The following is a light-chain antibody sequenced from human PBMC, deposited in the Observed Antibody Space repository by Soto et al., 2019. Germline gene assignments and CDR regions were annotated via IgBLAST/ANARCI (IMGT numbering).Light chain of an antibody. Sequence: LGIAHTPGSLSDPQKRRATLSCRASQSTSDTLAWYQQKPGQAPRLLIHGASTRAPGFPARFSGSGSGTDFTLTISSLQSEDFATYYCQQSYSTPQPFGQ. CDR1: QSTSDT. J-gene: IGKJ1*01. CDR3: QQSYSTPQP. V-gene: IGKV3-15*01. CDR2: GAS.